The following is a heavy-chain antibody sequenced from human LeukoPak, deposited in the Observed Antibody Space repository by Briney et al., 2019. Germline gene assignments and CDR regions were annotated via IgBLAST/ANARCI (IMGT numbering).Heavy chain of an antibody. J-gene: IGHJ3*01. CDR3: AKDLLGWSSPR. CDR1: GGSISSYY. D-gene: IGHD3-3*01. V-gene: IGHV4-4*07. CDR2: IYTSGST. Sequence: PSETLSLTCTVSGGSISSYYWSWIRQPAGRGLEWIGRIYTSGSTTYNPSLKSRVTISVDTSKNQFSLKVISVTAADTAVYYCAKDLLGWSSPRWGQGTMVTVSS.